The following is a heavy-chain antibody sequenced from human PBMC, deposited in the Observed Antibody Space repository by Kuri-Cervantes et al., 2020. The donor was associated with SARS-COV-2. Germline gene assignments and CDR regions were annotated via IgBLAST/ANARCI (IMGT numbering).Heavy chain of an antibody. Sequence: ESLKISCSVSGGSISSYYWSWIRQPPGKGLGWIGYISYSGSTNCNPSLKSRVTISVDTSKNQFSLKLSSVTAADTGVYYCARGFDPWGQGTLVTVAS. V-gene: IGHV4-59*01. CDR3: ARGFDP. CDR2: ISYSGST. CDR1: GGSISSYY. J-gene: IGHJ5*02.